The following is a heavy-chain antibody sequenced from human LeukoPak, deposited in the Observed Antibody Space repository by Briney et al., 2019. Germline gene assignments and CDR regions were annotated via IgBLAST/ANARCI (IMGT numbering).Heavy chain of an antibody. D-gene: IGHD3-3*01. J-gene: IGHJ6*03. V-gene: IGHV4-34*01. CDR2: INHSGST. CDR3: ARAYYDFWSGNYYYMDV. Sequence: PSETLSLTCAVYGGSFSGYYWSWIRQPPGKGLEWIGEINHSGSTNYNPSLKSRVTTSVDTSKNQFSLKLSSVTAADTAVYYCARAYYDFWSGNYYYMDVWGKGTTVTVSS. CDR1: GGSFSGYY.